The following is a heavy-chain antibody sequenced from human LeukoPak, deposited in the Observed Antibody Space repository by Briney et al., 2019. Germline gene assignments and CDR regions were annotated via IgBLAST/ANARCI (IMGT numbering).Heavy chain of an antibody. CDR3: ARGKDWFDP. CDR1: GGSISSHY. CDR2: IYYSGST. J-gene: IGHJ5*02. V-gene: IGHV4-59*11. Sequence: PSETLSLTCTVSGGSISSHYWSWIRQPPGKGLEGMGYIYYSGSTNYNPSLKSRVTISVDTSKNQFSLKLSSVPAADTAVYYCARGKDWFDPWGQGTLVTVSS.